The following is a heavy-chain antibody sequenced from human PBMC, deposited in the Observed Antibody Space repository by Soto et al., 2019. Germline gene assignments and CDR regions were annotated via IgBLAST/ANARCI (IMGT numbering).Heavy chain of an antibody. Sequence: SETLSLTCTVSGGSISSSSYYWGWIRQPPGKGLEWIGSIYYSGSTYYNPSLKSRVTISVDTSKNQFSLKLSSVTAADTAVYYCARLSSGPRGRDYWGQGTLVTVPQ. CDR3: ARLSSGPRGRDY. CDR1: GGSISSSSYY. CDR2: IYYSGST. V-gene: IGHV4-39*01. D-gene: IGHD3-22*01. J-gene: IGHJ4*02.